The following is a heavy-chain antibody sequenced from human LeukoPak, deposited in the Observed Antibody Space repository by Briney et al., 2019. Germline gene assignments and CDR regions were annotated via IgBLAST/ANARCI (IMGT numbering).Heavy chain of an antibody. CDR2: ISSSSSYI. D-gene: IGHD3-10*01. CDR3: ARGTDYYGSGSYYIQDYYYYGMDV. Sequence: NPGGSLTLSCAASGFTFSSYSMNWVRQAPGKGLEWVSSISSSSSYIYYADSVKGRFTISRDNAKNSLYLQMNSLRAEDTAVYYCARGTDYYGSGSYYIQDYYYYGMDVWGQGTTVTVSS. CDR1: GFTFSSYS. V-gene: IGHV3-21*01. J-gene: IGHJ6*02.